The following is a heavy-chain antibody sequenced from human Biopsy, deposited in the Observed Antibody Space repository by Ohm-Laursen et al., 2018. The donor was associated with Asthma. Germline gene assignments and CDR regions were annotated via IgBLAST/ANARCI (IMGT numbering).Heavy chain of an antibody. CDR1: GDSVSSIDYY. CDR3: ARSYYDSSPYYYYGMDV. V-gene: IGHV4-30-4*01. J-gene: IGHJ6*02. CDR2: IYNSGTT. D-gene: IGHD3-22*01. Sequence: SETLSLTCIVSGDSVSSIDYYWSWIRQPPGRGLEWIGYIYNSGTTYYNPSLKSRITISKDTSKNQFSLKLSSVTAADTAVYYCARSYYDSSPYYYYGMDVWGQGTTVTVSS.